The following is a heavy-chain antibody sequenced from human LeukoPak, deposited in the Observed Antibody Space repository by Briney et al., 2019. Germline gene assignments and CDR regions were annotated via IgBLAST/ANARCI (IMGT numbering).Heavy chain of an antibody. J-gene: IGHJ3*02. CDR1: GFTFSDYY. V-gene: IGHV4-59*01. Sequence: GSLRLSCEASGFTFSDYYMSWIRQAPGKGLEWIGYIYYTGSTDYNPSLKSRVTISVDTSKNQFSLKLSSVTAADTAVYYCARAWYGDAFDIWGQGTMVTVSS. CDR2: IYYTGST. D-gene: IGHD6-13*01. CDR3: ARAWYGDAFDI.